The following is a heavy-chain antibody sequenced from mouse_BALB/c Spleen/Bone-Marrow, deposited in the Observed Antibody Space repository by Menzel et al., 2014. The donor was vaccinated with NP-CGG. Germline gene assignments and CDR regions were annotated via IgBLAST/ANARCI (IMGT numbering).Heavy chain of an antibody. J-gene: IGHJ3*01. Sequence: LVESGPELAKPGASVKVSCRASGYTFTSYWMNWVKQRPVQGLEWIGYINPTSGYTEYNQKFKDKATLTTDKSSSTAYMQLSSLTSEDSAVYYCTTGGNDWFAYWGQGTLVTVSA. V-gene: IGHV1-7*01. CDR3: TTGGNDWFAY. CDR2: INPTSGYT. CDR1: GYTFTSYW. D-gene: IGHD2-1*01.